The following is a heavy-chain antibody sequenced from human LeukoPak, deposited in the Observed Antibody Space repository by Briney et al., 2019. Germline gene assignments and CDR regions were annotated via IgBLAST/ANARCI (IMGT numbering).Heavy chain of an antibody. V-gene: IGHV3-30*18. CDR3: AKDPGYRDF. CDR2: ISYDGSNK. CDR1: GFTFSSYG. Sequence: GGSLRLSCAASGFTFSSYGMHWVRQAPGKGLEWVAVISYDGSNKYYADSVKGRFTISRDNSKNTLYLQMNSLRAEDTAVYYCAKDPGYRDFWGQGTLVTVSS. D-gene: IGHD5-18*01. J-gene: IGHJ4*02.